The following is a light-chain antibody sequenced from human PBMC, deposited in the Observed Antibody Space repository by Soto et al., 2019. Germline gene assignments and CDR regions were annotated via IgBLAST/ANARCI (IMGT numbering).Light chain of an antibody. CDR2: DAS. Sequence: DIQMTQSPSTLSASIGDRVTITCRASQSITTFLAWYQQKPGKAPQILIYDASKLEPGVPSRLSGGGSGTEFTLTISSLQPDDFATYYCQQSYSTPRTFGQGTKVEIK. CDR3: QQSYSTPRT. J-gene: IGKJ1*01. V-gene: IGKV1-5*01. CDR1: QSITTF.